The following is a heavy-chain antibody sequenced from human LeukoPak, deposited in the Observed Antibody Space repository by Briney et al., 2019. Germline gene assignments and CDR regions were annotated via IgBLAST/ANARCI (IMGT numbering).Heavy chain of an antibody. CDR2: INSKSGGT. D-gene: IGHD6-13*01. J-gene: IGHJ1*01. V-gene: IGHV1-2*02. Sequence: ASVNVSYKPSRYTFTGYYMYWVRQDPGQPLEWIGWINSKSGGTNYAQKFQGRVTMTRDTSISAAYMELSRLRSDDTAVYYCARSMAPSGSLYFQHWGQGTLVTVSS. CDR3: ARSMAPSGSLYFQH. CDR1: RYTFTGYY.